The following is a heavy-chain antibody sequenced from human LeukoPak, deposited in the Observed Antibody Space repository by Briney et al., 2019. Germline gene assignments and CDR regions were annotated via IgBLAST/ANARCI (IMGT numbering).Heavy chain of an antibody. CDR3: AKPVPYYYDSSGYYRASAFDI. Sequence: GGSLRLSCAASGFTFSSYAMSWVRQAPGKGLEWVSAISGSGGSTYYADSVKGRFTISRDNSKNTLYLQMNSLRAEDTAVYYCAKPVPYYYDSSGYYRASAFDIWGQGTMVTVSS. V-gene: IGHV3-23*01. J-gene: IGHJ3*02. CDR2: ISGSGGST. D-gene: IGHD3-22*01. CDR1: GFTFSSYA.